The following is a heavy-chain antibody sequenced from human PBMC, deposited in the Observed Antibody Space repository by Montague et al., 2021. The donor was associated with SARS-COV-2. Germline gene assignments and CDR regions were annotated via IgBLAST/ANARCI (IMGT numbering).Heavy chain of an antibody. Sequence: SETLSLTCSVSGGSISTYYWSWIRQPPGKGLEWIGYIYYSGSTYYNPSLKSRVTISIDTSKNQFSLELGSVTAADMAVYYCASPGGYCTGGSCYYVYWGQGTLVTVSS. CDR1: GGSISTYY. D-gene: IGHD2-15*01. V-gene: IGHV4-59*01. J-gene: IGHJ4*02. CDR3: ASPGGYCTGGSCYYVY. CDR2: IYYSGST.